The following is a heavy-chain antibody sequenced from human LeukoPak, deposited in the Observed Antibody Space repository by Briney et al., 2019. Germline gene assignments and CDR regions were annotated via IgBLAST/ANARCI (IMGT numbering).Heavy chain of an antibody. CDR2: INRDGSST. D-gene: IGHD5-18*01. V-gene: IGHV3-74*01. CDR3: ARGGGYSYGSFDY. CDR1: GFTFSSYA. Sequence: GGSLRLSCAASGFTFSSYAMSWVRQAPGKGLEWVSGINRDGSSTSYADSVKGRFTISRDNAKNTLYLQMNSLRAEDTAVYYCARGGGYSYGSFDYWGQGTLVTVSS. J-gene: IGHJ4*02.